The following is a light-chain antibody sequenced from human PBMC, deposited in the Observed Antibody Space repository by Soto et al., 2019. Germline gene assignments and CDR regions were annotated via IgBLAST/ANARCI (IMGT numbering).Light chain of an antibody. CDR1: SSDVGGYKF. J-gene: IGLJ2*01. CDR3: VSYGSNRPVI. V-gene: IGLV2-14*01. Sequence: QSALTQPASVSGSPGQSIIISCTGTSSDVGGYKFVSWFQQPPGKAPKLLIYDVSDRPSGVSDRFSGSKSGNTASLTISGLQADDEADYYCVSYGSNRPVIFGGGTKLTVL. CDR2: DVS.